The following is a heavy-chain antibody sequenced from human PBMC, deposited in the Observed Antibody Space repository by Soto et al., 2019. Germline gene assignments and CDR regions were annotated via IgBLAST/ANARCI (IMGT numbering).Heavy chain of an antibody. Sequence: EGSLRLSGAGSGFSFRRYWMHWVRQARGKGLVWVSRINHDGSITNYEDSVKGRFTISRDNGKNTVYLQMNSLGAEDTALYYCVRESWGFSGSWYDYWGQGTLVIVSS. J-gene: IGHJ4*02. V-gene: IGHV3-74*01. CDR1: GFSFRRYW. CDR2: INHDGSIT. CDR3: VRESWGFSGSWYDY. D-gene: IGHD6-13*01.